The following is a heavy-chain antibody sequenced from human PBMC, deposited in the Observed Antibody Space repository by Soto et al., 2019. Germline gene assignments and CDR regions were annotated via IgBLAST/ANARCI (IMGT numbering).Heavy chain of an antibody. V-gene: IGHV1-18*01. CDR1: GYTFTSYG. CDR3: TRDFFGGFGEFRGAY. J-gene: IGHJ4*02. CDR2: ISTNNGNT. D-gene: IGHD3-10*01. Sequence: QVPLVQSGAEVKKPGASVKVSCKASGYTFTSYGVSWVRQAPGQGLEWMGWISTNNGNTKYAQKLRGRVTMTTDTSTNTAYMELRSLRSDDTAVYWCTRDFFGGFGEFRGAYWGQGTLVTVSS.